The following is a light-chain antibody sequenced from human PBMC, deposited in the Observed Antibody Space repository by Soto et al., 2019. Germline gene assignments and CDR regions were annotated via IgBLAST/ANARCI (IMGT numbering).Light chain of an antibody. Sequence: EIVLTQSPGTLSLSPGERAILSCRASQGVSSSYLAWYRQKPGQAPSLLIYGASSRATGIPDRFSGSGSGTDFTLTISRLEPEDFAVYYCQQYGSSPRTFGQGTKVEMK. CDR2: GAS. CDR3: QQYGSSPRT. CDR1: QGVSSSY. V-gene: IGKV3-20*01. J-gene: IGKJ1*01.